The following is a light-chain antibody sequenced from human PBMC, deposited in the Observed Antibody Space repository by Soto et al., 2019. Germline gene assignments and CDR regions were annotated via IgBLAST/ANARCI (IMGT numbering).Light chain of an antibody. J-gene: IGKJ1*01. V-gene: IGKV3-20*01. CDR3: QQYVSSPWA. CDR2: GAS. CDR1: QSVSSSF. Sequence: EIVLAQSPGTLSLSPMEIATLSFMASQSVSSSFLAWYQQKAGQAPRLLIYGASRRATGIPDRFSGSGSGTDFTLTISRLEPEDFAVYYCQQYVSSPWAFGQGTKVDIK.